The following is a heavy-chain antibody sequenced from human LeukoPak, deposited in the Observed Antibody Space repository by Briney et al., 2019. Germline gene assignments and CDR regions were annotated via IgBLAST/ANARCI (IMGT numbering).Heavy chain of an antibody. V-gene: IGHV3-23*01. CDR1: GFTFSSYA. J-gene: IGHJ4*02. Sequence: GGSLRLSCAASGFTFSSYAMSWVRQAPGKGLEWVSAISGSGGSTYYADSVKGRFTISRDNSKNTLYLQMNSLRAEDTAVYYCATDNYDTSGYYLYYFDYWGQGTLVTVSS. D-gene: IGHD3-22*01. CDR3: ATDNYDTSGYYLYYFDY. CDR2: ISGSGGST.